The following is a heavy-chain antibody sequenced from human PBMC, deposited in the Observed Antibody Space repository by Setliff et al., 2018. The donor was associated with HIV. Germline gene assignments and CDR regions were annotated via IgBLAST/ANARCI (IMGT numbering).Heavy chain of an antibody. J-gene: IGHJ4*02. D-gene: IGHD3-3*01. V-gene: IGHV1-3*01. CDR3: AREIRNYDFWSGYWEDHYFDS. CDR2: INAGNGNT. Sequence: RASVKVSCKASGYTFTSYAMHWVRQAPGQRLEWMGWINAGNGNTKYSQKFQGRVTITRDTSASTAYMELSSLRSEDTAVYYCAREIRNYDFWSGYWEDHYFDSWGQGTLVTV. CDR1: GYTFTSYA.